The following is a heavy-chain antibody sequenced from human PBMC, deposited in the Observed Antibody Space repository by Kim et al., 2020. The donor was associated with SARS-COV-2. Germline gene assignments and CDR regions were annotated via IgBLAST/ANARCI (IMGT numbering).Heavy chain of an antibody. Sequence: SETLSLTCTVSGGSISSYYWSWIRQPPGKGLEWIGYIYYSGSTNYNPSLKSRVTISVDTSKNQFSLKLSSVTAADTAVYYCARHVGYSSSSEVDYWGQGTLVTGSS. V-gene: IGHV4-59*08. CDR1: GGSISSYY. J-gene: IGHJ4*02. CDR2: IYYSGST. CDR3: ARHVGYSSSSEVDY. D-gene: IGHD6-6*01.